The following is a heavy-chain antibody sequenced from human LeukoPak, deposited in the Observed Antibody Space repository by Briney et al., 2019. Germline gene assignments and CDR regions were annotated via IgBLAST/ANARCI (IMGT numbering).Heavy chain of an antibody. CDR3: ARQRGGMSSSWYGEDYYYMDV. CDR2: VYYKGDT. J-gene: IGHJ6*03. V-gene: IGHV4-59*08. Sequence: SETLSLTCSVSGGSTTGYFWTWIRQPPGKGPEWIGYVYYKGDTSYSPSLDSRVSISVDTSKNQFSLKLSSVTAADTAVYYCARQRGGMSSSWYGEDYYYMDVWGKGTTVTVSS. D-gene: IGHD6-13*01. CDR1: GGSTTGYF.